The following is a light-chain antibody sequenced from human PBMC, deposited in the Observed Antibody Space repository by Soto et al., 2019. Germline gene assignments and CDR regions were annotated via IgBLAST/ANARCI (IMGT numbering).Light chain of an antibody. Sequence: EIVMTQSPASLSVSPGERATLSCRASQSMGSNLAWYQQKPGQAPRLLIYGASSRATGIPDRFSGSGSGTDFTLSINSLQPEDFATYYCQQTYSTPLTFGGGTKVDI. CDR3: QQTYSTPLT. J-gene: IGKJ4*01. CDR1: QSMGSN. V-gene: IGKV3D-15*01. CDR2: GAS.